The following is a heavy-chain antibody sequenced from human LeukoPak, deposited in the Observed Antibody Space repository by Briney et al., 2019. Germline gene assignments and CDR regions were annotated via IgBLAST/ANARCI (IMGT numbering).Heavy chain of an antibody. D-gene: IGHD1-26*01. J-gene: IGHJ5*02. V-gene: IGHV4-39*07. CDR2: IYYSGST. CDR1: GGSISSSSYY. CDR3: ARLRGGGSYGSWFDP. Sequence: SETLSLTCTVSGGSISSSSYYWGWIRQPPGKGLEWIGSIYYSGSTNYNPSLKSRVTISVDTSKNQFSLKLSSVTAADTAVYYCARLRGGGSYGSWFDPWGQGTLVTVSS.